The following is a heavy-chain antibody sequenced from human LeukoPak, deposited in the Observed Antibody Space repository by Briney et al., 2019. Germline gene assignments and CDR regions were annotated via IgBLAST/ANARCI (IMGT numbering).Heavy chain of an antibody. J-gene: IGHJ4*02. CDR1: GFTFSSYA. Sequence: GRSLRLSCAASGFTFSSYAMHWVRQAPGKGLEWVAVISYDGSNKYYADSVKGRLTISRDNSKNTLYLQMNSLRAEDTAMYYCARDGTIVVVVAALTYYFDYWGQGTLVTVSS. CDR3: ARDGTIVVVVAALTYYFDY. V-gene: IGHV3-30-3*01. D-gene: IGHD2-15*01. CDR2: ISYDGSNK.